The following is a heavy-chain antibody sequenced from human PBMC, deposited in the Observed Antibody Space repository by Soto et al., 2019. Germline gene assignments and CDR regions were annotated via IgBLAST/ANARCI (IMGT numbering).Heavy chain of an antibody. CDR3: ATGQEVRMADI. CDR2: ISSDSSHT. V-gene: IGHV3-11*03. D-gene: IGHD2-15*01. CDR1: GFTVSGYY. J-gene: IGHJ3*02. Sequence: QVQLLESGGGLVKPGGSLRLSCTACGFTVSGYYMAWIRQPPGKGLEWIAFISSDSSHTDHADSVKGRFTISRDNAKKSLYLQMNSLRVEDTAVYFCATGQEVRMADIWGQGTMVTVSS.